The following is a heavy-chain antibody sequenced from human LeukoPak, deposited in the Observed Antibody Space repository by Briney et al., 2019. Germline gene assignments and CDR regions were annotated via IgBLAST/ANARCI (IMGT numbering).Heavy chain of an antibody. CDR2: ISSSSSYI. CDR3: ARDPLRGYFDY. J-gene: IGHJ4*02. CDR1: GFTFSDYD. V-gene: IGHV3-21*01. Sequence: GGSLRLSCSASGFTFSDYDMNWVRQAPGKGLEWVSSISSSSSYIYYADSVKGRFTISRDNAKNSLYLQMNSLRAEDTAVYYCARDPLRGYFDYWGQGTLVTVSS. D-gene: IGHD3-9*01.